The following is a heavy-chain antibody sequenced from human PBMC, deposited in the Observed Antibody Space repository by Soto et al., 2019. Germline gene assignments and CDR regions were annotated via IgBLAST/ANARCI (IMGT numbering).Heavy chain of an antibody. D-gene: IGHD5-12*01. CDR2: ISPSDSYS. CDR1: GYNFSSYW. Sequence: PGESLKISCKGSGYNFSSYWITWVRQKPGEALEWMGRISPSDSYSDYSPTFQGHVSISTDKYTSTVYLEWSSLKASDTGMYYCARRIYNGYEIFDYWGQGTRVTVSS. CDR3: ARRIYNGYEIFDY. J-gene: IGHJ4*02. V-gene: IGHV5-10-1*01.